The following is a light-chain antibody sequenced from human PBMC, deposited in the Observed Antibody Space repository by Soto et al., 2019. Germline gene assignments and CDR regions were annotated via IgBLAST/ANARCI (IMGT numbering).Light chain of an antibody. Sequence: DIQMTQSPSTLSASIGDRVTITCRASQSIRPWLAWYQQKPGKAPNLLVYDASSLESGVPSRFSGSGSGTEFTLTISSLQPDDFANYYCQQYNTYSTFGQGTKVDIK. CDR3: QQYNTYST. V-gene: IGKV1-5*01. CDR2: DAS. CDR1: QSIRPW. J-gene: IGKJ1*01.